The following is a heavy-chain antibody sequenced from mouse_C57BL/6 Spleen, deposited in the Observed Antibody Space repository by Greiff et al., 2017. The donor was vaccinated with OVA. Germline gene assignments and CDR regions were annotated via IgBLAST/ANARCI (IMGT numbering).Heavy chain of an antibody. D-gene: IGHD1-1*01. CDR2: ILPGSGST. J-gene: IGHJ3*01. V-gene: IGHV1-9*01. Sequence: VQVVESGAELMKPGASVKLSCKATGYTFTGYWIEWVKQRPGHGLEWIGEILPGSGSTNYNEKFKGKATFTADTSSNTAYMQLSSLTTEDSAIYYCARGLEFITTVVDAYWGQGTLVTVSA. CDR3: ARGLEFITTVVDAY. CDR1: GYTFTGYW.